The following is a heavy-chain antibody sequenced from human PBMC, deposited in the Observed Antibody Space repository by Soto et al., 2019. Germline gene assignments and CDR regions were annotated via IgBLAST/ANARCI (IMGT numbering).Heavy chain of an antibody. Sequence: GGSLRLSCAASGFTFSDYYMSWIRQAPGKGLEWVSYISSSGSTIYYADSVKGRFTISRDNAKNSLYLQMNSLRAEDTAVYYCASNVFTGTYYYYYMDVWGKGTTVTVSS. CDR2: ISSSGSTI. D-gene: IGHD1-1*01. J-gene: IGHJ6*03. CDR1: GFTFSDYY. CDR3: ASNVFTGTYYYYYMDV. V-gene: IGHV3-11*01.